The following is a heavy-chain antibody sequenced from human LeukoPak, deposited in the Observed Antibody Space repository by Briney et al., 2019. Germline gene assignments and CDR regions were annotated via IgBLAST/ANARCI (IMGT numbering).Heavy chain of an antibody. CDR1: GGSISSGSYY. CDR3: ARGRASYCTSGVCYSRSNNWFDP. D-gene: IGHD2-8*01. J-gene: IGHJ5*02. CDR2: IYTSGST. V-gene: IGHV4-61*02. Sequence: PSETLSLTCTVSGGSISSGSYYWSWIRQPAGKGLEWIGRIYTSGSTNYNPSLKSRVTISVDTSKNQFSLKLSSVTAADTAVYYRARGRASYCTSGVCYSRSNNWFDPWGQGTLVTVSS.